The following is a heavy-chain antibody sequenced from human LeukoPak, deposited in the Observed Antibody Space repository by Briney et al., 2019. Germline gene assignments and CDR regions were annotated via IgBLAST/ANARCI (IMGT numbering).Heavy chain of an antibody. J-gene: IGHJ6*03. V-gene: IGHV4-34*01. CDR2: INHSGDT. CDR1: GGSVSGYY. D-gene: IGHD3-16*02. CDR3: AKQKPRTRVFVI. Sequence: PSETLSLTCAVYGGSVSGYYWSWIRQSPGKGLEWIGEINHSGDTTYNPFLKSRITMSVDTSNNHFSLRLGSMTAADTAVFYCAKQKPRTRVFVIWAKG.